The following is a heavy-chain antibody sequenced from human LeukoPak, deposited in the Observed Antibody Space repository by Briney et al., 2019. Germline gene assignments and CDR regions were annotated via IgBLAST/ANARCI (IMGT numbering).Heavy chain of an antibody. CDR1: GFTFSSYG. V-gene: IGHV3-30*02. CDR3: AKRYSSGRSLIDY. D-gene: IGHD6-19*01. J-gene: IGHJ4*02. CDR2: IRYDGSNK. Sequence: PGGSLRLSCAASGFTFSSYGMHWVRQAPGKGLEWVAFIRYDGSNKYYADSVKGRFTISRDNSKNTLYLQMNSLRAEDTAVYYCAKRYSSGRSLIDYWGQGTLVTVSS.